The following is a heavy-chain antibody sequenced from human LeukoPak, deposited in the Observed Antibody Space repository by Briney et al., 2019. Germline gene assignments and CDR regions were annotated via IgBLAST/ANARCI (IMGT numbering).Heavy chain of an antibody. CDR3: ARNTSSSPWFDP. CDR2: VYYIGTT. J-gene: IGHJ5*02. CDR1: GGSIKSPTSY. D-gene: IGHD6-6*01. V-gene: IGHV4-61*01. Sequence: PSETLSLTCSVSGGSIKSPTSYWSWIRQAPGKGLEWIGNVYYIGTTTYNSSLQSRVTISVDTSKNQFSPEMASVTPEDTALYYCARNTSSSPWFDPWGQGTLVIVSS.